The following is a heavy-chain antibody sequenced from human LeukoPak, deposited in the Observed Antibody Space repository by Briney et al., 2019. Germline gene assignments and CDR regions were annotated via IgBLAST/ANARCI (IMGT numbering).Heavy chain of an antibody. J-gene: IGHJ6*03. D-gene: IGHD1-26*01. V-gene: IGHV4-59*01. Sequence: SETLSLTCTVSGGSISSYYWSWIRQPPGKGLEWIGYIYYSGSTNYNPSLKSRVTISVDTSKNQFSLKLSSVTAADTAVYYCARVPGATLGYYYYYMDVWGKGTTVTVSS. CDR2: IYYSGST. CDR3: ARVPGATLGYYYYYMDV. CDR1: GGSISSYY.